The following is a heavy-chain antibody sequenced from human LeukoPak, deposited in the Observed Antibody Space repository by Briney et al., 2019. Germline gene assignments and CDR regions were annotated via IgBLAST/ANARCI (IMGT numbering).Heavy chain of an antibody. CDR1: GFTFSSYG. Sequence: GGSPRLSCAASGFTFSSYGMHWVRQAPGKGLEWVAVIWYDGSNKYYADSVKGRFTISRDNSKNTLYLQMNSLRAEDTAVYYCARDSQWLAPFDYWGQGTLVTVSS. V-gene: IGHV3-33*01. D-gene: IGHD6-19*01. J-gene: IGHJ4*02. CDR3: ARDSQWLAPFDY. CDR2: IWYDGSNK.